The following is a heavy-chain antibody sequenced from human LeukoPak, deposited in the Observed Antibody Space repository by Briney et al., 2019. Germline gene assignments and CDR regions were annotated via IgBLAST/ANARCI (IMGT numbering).Heavy chain of an antibody. CDR1: GGSISSSSYY. Sequence: PSETLSLTCTVSGGSISSSSYYWGWIRQPPGKGLEWIGSIYYSGSTYYNPSLKSRVTISVDTSKNQFSLKLSSVTAADTAVYYCARAPVGAARPSLNFDYWGQGTLVTVSS. V-gene: IGHV4-39*07. CDR2: IYYSGST. J-gene: IGHJ4*02. D-gene: IGHD6-6*01. CDR3: ARAPVGAARPSLNFDY.